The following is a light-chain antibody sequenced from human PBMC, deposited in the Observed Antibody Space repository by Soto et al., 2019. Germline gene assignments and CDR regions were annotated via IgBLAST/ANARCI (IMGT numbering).Light chain of an antibody. Sequence: HSVLTQPPSVSGAPGQRVTISCTGSSSNIGAGYDVHWYQQVPGTAPKLLIYSNTNRPSGVPDRFSGSKSGTSASLAITGLQAEDEADYYCQSYDTSLSGSRVFGGGTKLTVL. CDR1: SSNIGAGYD. J-gene: IGLJ2*01. CDR3: QSYDTSLSGSRV. CDR2: SNT. V-gene: IGLV1-40*01.